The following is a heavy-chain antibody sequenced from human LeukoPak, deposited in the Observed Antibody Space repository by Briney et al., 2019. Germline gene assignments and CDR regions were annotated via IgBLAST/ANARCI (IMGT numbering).Heavy chain of an antibody. Sequence: GGSLRLSCAASGFTFSSYSMNWVRQAPGKGLEWVSSISSSSSNIYYADSVKGRFTISRDNAKNSLYLQMNSLRVEDTAVYYCAKKVDTATYNWFDPWGQGTLVTVSS. CDR2: ISSSSSNI. J-gene: IGHJ5*02. V-gene: IGHV3-21*01. CDR1: GFTFSSYS. CDR3: AKKVDTATYNWFDP. D-gene: IGHD5-18*01.